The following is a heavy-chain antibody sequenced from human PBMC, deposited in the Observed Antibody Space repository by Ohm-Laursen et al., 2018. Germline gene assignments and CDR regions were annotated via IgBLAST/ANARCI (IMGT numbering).Heavy chain of an antibody. D-gene: IGHD4-17*01. CDR1: GFTFDDYA. V-gene: IGHV3-9*01. CDR3: AKTTVKTWHYFDY. J-gene: IGHJ4*02. Sequence: SLRLSCPASGFTFDDYAMHWVRQAPGKGLEWVSGISWNSGSIGYADSVKGRFTISRDNAKNSLYLQMNSLRAEDTALYYCAKTTVKTWHYFDYWGQGTLVTVSS. CDR2: ISWNSGSI.